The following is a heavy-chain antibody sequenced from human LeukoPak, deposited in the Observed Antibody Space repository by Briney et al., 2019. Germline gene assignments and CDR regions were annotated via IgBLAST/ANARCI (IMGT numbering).Heavy chain of an antibody. J-gene: IGHJ3*02. CDR2: INTNTGNP. D-gene: IGHD1-1*01. V-gene: IGHV7-4-1*02. CDR3: ARGSYNWNQIPDAFDI. Sequence: ASVEVSCKASGYTFTGHLMHWVRQAPGQGLEWMGWINTNTGNPTYAQGFTGRFVFSLDTSVSTAYLQISSLKAEDTAVYYCARGSYNWNQIPDAFDIWGQGTMVTVSS. CDR1: GYTFTGHL.